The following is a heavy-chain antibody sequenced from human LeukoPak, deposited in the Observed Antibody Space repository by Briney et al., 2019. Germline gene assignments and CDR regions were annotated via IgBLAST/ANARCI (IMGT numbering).Heavy chain of an antibody. D-gene: IGHD1-26*01. V-gene: IGHV1-2*02. CDR1: GYTFTGYY. J-gene: IGHJ4*02. CDR3: AIPAATAKGDVDY. Sequence: ASVKVSCKASGYTFTGYYMHWVRQAPGQGLEWMGWINPNSGGTNYAQKFQGRVTMTRDTSISTAYMELSRLRSDATAVYYCAIPAATAKGDVDYWGQGTLVTVSS. CDR2: INPNSGGT.